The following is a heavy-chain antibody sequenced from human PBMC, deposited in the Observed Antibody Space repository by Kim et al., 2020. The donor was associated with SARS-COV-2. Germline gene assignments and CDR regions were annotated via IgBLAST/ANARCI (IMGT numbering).Heavy chain of an antibody. V-gene: IGHV4-39*01. Sequence: SETLFLTCTVSGDSISDSNYFWAWIRQSPGKGLDWIGSVYYSGNTYSNPSLQSRVAVSIDTSKNQFSLRLKFVTAADTAVYYCARLEVSMSGLVITPRVALDFWGQGMLVTVSS. CDR1: GDSISDSNYF. D-gene: IGHD3-3*01. CDR2: VYYSGNT. J-gene: IGHJ4*02. CDR3: ARLEVSMSGLVITPRVALDF.